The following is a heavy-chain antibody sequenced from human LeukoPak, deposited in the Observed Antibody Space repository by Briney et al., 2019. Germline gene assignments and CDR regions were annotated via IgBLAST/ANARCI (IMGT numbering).Heavy chain of an antibody. Sequence: SVKVSYKASGGTFSSYAISWVRQAPGQGLEWMGGIIPIFGTANYAQKFQGRVTITTDESTSTAYMELSSLRSEDTAVYYCARGPWELLGDWGQGTLVAVSS. V-gene: IGHV1-69*05. CDR2: IIPIFGTA. J-gene: IGHJ4*02. CDR1: GGTFSSYA. CDR3: ARGPWELLGD. D-gene: IGHD1-26*01.